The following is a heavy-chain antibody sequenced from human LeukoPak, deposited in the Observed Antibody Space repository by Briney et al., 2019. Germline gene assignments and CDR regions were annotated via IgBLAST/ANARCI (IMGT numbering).Heavy chain of an antibody. CDR2: IYYSGST. V-gene: IGHV4-59*01. J-gene: IGHJ4*02. CDR1: GGSFSGYY. D-gene: IGHD4-23*01. Sequence: SETLSLTCAVYGGSFSGYYWSWIRQPPGKGLEWIGYIYYSGSTNYNPSLKSRVTISVDTSKNQFSLKLSSVTAADTAVYYCARVRGGWHGGNSEFDYWGQGTLVTVSS. CDR3: ARVRGGWHGGNSEFDY.